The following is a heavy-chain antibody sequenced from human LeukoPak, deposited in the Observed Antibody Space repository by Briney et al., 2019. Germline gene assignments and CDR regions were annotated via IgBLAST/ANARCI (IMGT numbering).Heavy chain of an antibody. CDR3: ARVARMVRGVTRNWFDP. CDR2: ISYSGST. J-gene: IGHJ5*02. D-gene: IGHD3-10*01. V-gene: IGHV4-59*11. Sequence: PSETLSLTCIVSDGSISSHYWSWIRQPPGKGLEWIGDISYSGSTNYNPSLKSRVTISLDTSKNQFSLKLSSVTAADTAVYYCARVARMVRGVTRNWFDPWGQGTLVTVSS. CDR1: DGSISSHY.